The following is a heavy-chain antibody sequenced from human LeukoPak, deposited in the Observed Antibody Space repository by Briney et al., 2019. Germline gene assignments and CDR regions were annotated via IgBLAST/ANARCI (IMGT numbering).Heavy chain of an antibody. V-gene: IGHV4-59*01. Sequence: SETLSLTCTVSGGSISSYYWSWIRQPPGKGLEWIGYIYYSGSTNYNPSLKSRVTISVDTSKNQFSLKLSSVTAADTAVYYCARLPPLYCSSTSCYGPPDNWFDPWGQGTLVTVSS. CDR2: IYYSGST. D-gene: IGHD2-2*01. J-gene: IGHJ5*02. CDR3: ARLPPLYCSSTSCYGPPDNWFDP. CDR1: GGSISSYY.